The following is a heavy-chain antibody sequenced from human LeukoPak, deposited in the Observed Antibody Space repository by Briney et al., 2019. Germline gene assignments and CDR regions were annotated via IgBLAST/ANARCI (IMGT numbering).Heavy chain of an antibody. Sequence: ASVKVSCKASGYTFTGYYMHWVRQAPGQGLEWMGWINPNSGGTNYAQKFQGRVTMTRDTSISTAYMELSRLRSDDTAVYYCARGGEWLLYYYYYYMDVWGKGTTVTVSS. D-gene: IGHD3-3*01. J-gene: IGHJ6*03. V-gene: IGHV1-2*02. CDR1: GYTFTGYY. CDR2: INPNSGGT. CDR3: ARGGEWLLYYYYYYMDV.